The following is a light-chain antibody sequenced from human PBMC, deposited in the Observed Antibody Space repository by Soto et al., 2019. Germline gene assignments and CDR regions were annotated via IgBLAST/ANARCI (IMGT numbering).Light chain of an antibody. CDR2: GAS. V-gene: IGKV3-20*01. J-gene: IGKJ2*01. Sequence: EIVLTQSPGTLSLSPGERATLSCRASQSVSSSHLAWYQQKPGQAPRLLIYGASSRATGIPAMFSGSGSGTDFTLTISRLEPEDFAVYYCQQYGSSPLTFGQGTKLEIK. CDR3: QQYGSSPLT. CDR1: QSVSSSH.